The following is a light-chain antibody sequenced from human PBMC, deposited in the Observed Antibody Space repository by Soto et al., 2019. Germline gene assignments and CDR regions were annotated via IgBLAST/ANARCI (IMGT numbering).Light chain of an antibody. Sequence: QSVLTQPPSASGSPGQSVTISCTGTSSDVGGYNYVSWYQHHPGKAPKVMIYEVSKRPSGVPDRFSGSKSGNTASLTVSGLQAEDEADYYCSSYAGSNNLVFGGGTKVTVL. CDR3: SSYAGSNNLV. CDR2: EVS. CDR1: SSDVGGYNY. V-gene: IGLV2-8*01. J-gene: IGLJ3*02.